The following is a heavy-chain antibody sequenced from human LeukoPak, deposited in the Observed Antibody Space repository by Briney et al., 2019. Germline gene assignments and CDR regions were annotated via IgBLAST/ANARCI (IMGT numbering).Heavy chain of an antibody. CDR1: GLTFSDYY. Sequence: GGSLRLSCAASGLTFSDYYMSWIRQAPGKGLEWVSYISSSGSTIYYADSVKGRFTISRDNAKTSLYLQMNSLRAEDTAVYYCARDAQIGDIVVVPAPMDVWGQGTTVTVSS. D-gene: IGHD2-2*01. CDR2: ISSSGSTI. CDR3: ARDAQIGDIVVVPAPMDV. V-gene: IGHV3-11*01. J-gene: IGHJ6*02.